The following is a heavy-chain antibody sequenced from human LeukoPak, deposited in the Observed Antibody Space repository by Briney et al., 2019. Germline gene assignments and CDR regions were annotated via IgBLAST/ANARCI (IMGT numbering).Heavy chain of an antibody. CDR3: ARKVWYYFDY. V-gene: IGHV1-18*01. CDR2: ISAYNGNT. CDR1: GYTFTSYG. Sequence: HRASVKVCCKASGYTFTSYGISWVRQAPGQGLEWMGWISAYNGNTNYAQKLQGRVTMTTDTSTSTAYMELRSLRSDDTAVYYCARKVWYYFDYWGQGTLVTVSS. D-gene: IGHD2-8*02. J-gene: IGHJ4*02.